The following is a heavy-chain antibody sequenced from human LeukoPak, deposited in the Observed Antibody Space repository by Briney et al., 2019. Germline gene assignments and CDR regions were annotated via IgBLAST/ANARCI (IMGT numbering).Heavy chain of an antibody. CDR2: IIPIFGTA. V-gene: IGHV1-69*05. Sequence: SVKVSCKASGGTFSSYAISWVLQAPGQGLEWMGRIIPIFGTANYAQKFQRRVTITTDESTNTAYMELSSLRSDDTAVYYCASSSPYGDFGKDDYWGQGTLVTVSS. CDR3: ASSSPYGDFGKDDY. D-gene: IGHD4-17*01. J-gene: IGHJ4*02. CDR1: GGTFSSYA.